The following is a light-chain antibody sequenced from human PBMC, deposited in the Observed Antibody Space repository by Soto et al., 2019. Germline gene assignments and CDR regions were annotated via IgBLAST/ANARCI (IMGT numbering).Light chain of an antibody. Sequence: DIQMTQSPTSLSASVGDRVTITCRASQDIRNFVAWYQQKPGKAPKLLIYAASTLQSGVLSRFSGSGSRTDFTLTINSLQPEDVATYSCQKYSSVPVFGPGTKVEIK. J-gene: IGKJ3*01. CDR1: QDIRNF. V-gene: IGKV1-27*01. CDR3: QKYSSVPV. CDR2: AAS.